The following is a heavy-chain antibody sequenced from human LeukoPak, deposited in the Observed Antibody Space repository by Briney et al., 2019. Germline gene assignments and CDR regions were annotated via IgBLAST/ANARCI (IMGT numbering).Heavy chain of an antibody. CDR1: GGSISGYY. J-gene: IGHJ5*02. V-gene: IGHV4-59*01. CDR2: IYYSGST. CDR3: AREPPYSGWFDP. D-gene: IGHD6-13*01. Sequence: PSETLSLTCTVSGGSISGYYWSWIRQPPGKGLEWIGYIYYSGSTNYNPSLKSRVTISVDTSKNQFSLKLSSVTAADTAVYYCAREPPYSGWFDPWGQGTLVTVSS.